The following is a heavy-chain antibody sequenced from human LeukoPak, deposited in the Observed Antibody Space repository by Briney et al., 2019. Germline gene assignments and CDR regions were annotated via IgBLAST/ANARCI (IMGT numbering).Heavy chain of an antibody. V-gene: IGHV4-4*07. Sequence: PSETLSLTCSVSGGSISGYYWTWIRQPAGKGLEWIGRVYTSGSTHYNPSLKTRLTMSVDTSKNQFSLKLSSVTAADTAVYYCARLITGTTTAFDIWGQGTMVTVSS. CDR2: VYTSGST. CDR3: ARLITGTTTAFDI. J-gene: IGHJ3*02. CDR1: GGSISGYY. D-gene: IGHD1-7*01.